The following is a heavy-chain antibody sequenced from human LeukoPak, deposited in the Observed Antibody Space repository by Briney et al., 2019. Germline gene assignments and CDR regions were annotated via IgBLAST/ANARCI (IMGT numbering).Heavy chain of an antibody. V-gene: IGHV3-73*01. D-gene: IGHD3-22*01. Sequence: QAGGSLRLSCAASGFTFSGSAMHWVRQASGEGLEWVGRIRSKANSYATAYAASVKGRFTISRDDSKNTAYLQMNSLKTEDTAVYYCHLVYYYDSSGYYYFGYWGQGTLVTVSS. CDR1: GFTFSGSA. CDR3: HLVYYYDSSGYYYFGY. CDR2: IRSKANSYAT. J-gene: IGHJ4*02.